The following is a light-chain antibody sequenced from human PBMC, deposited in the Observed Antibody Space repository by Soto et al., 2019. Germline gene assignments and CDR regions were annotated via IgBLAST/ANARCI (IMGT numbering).Light chain of an antibody. V-gene: IGLV2-14*01. CDR3: SSYTSSSTLNV. CDR2: DVS. Sequence: QSALTQPASVSGSPGQSITISCTGTSSDVGGYNYVSWYQQRPGKAPKLMIYDVSNRPSGVSNRFSGSKSGNTASLTISGLHAEDEADYYCSSYTSSSTLNVFGTGTKLTVL. J-gene: IGLJ1*01. CDR1: SSDVGGYNY.